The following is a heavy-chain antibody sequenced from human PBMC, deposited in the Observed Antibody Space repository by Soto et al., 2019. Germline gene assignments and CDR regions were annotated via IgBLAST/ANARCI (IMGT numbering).Heavy chain of an antibody. V-gene: IGHV4-39*02. CDR3: ARDSGYDYYYFDY. J-gene: IGHJ4*02. CDR2: IYYSGST. CDR1: GGSISSGSYY. Sequence: QLQLQESGPGLVKPSETLSLTCTDSGGSISSGSYYWGWIRQPPGKGLEWIGSIYYSGSTYYNPSLKSRVTISVDTSKNQFSLKLSSVTAADTAVYYCARDSGYDYYYFDYWGQGTLVTVSS. D-gene: IGHD5-12*01.